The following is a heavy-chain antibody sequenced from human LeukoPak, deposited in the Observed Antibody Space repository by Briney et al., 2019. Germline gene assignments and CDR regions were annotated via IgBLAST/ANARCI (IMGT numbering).Heavy chain of an antibody. CDR1: GGSIRSSYYY. V-gene: IGHV4-39*01. D-gene: IGHD3-10*01. CDR3: ARLVRSNWFDP. Sequence: SETLSLTCTVSGGSIRSSYYYWGWIRQPPGKGLEWIGSIYDSGSTYYNPSLKSRVTISVDTSKNQFSLKLNSVTAADTAVYYCARLVRSNWFDPWGQGTLVTVSS. J-gene: IGHJ5*02. CDR2: IYDSGST.